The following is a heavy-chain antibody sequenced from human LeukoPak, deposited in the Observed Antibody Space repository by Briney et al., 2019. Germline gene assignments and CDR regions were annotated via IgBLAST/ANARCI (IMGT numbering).Heavy chain of an antibody. CDR3: ARKLAL. CDR1: GFSFSSYA. J-gene: IGHJ4*02. V-gene: IGHV3-48*02. Sequence: GGSLRLSCTASGFSFSSYAMNWVRQAPGKGLEWVSYIGSSGDTIYYADSVKGRFTISRDNAKNSLFLQMSSLRDEDTAVYFCARKLALWGQGTLVTVSS. CDR2: IGSSGDTI.